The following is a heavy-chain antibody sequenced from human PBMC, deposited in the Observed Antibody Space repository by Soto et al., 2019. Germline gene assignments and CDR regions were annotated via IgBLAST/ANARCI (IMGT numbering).Heavy chain of an antibody. V-gene: IGHV3-64D*06. Sequence: PWGSLRLSCSASGFTFSSYAMHWVRQAPGKGLEYVSAISSNGGSTYYADSVKGRFTISRDNSKNTLYLQMSSLRAEDTAVYDCMVRGAVYGMDVWGQGTTVTVSS. D-gene: IGHD3-10*01. CDR3: MVRGAVYGMDV. CDR2: ISSNGGST. J-gene: IGHJ6*02. CDR1: GFTFSSYA.